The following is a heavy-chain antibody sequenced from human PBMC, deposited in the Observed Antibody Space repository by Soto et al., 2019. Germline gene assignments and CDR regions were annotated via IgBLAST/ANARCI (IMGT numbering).Heavy chain of an antibody. CDR3: AHRPSGWYLFDY. CDR1: GFSLSTSGLG. D-gene: IGHD6-19*01. Sequence: QITLKESGPTLVRPTQTLTLTCTFSGFSLSTSGLGVGWIRQPPGKALEWLALIYWNDDKRYSPSLKARLTIPKATSKNRVVLTMTNMDPVDTATYYCAHRPSGWYLFDYWGQGTLFTVSS. V-gene: IGHV2-5*01. J-gene: IGHJ4*02. CDR2: IYWNDDK.